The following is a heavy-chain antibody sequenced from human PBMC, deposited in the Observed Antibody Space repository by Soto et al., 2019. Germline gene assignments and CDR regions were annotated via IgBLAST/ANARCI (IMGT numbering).Heavy chain of an antibody. CDR3: ARNYETMIVVVIRYYYGMDV. V-gene: IGHV3-30-3*01. CDR1: GFTFSSYA. J-gene: IGHJ6*02. D-gene: IGHD3-22*01. CDR2: ISYDGSNK. Sequence: VGSLRLSCAASGFTFSSYAMHWARQAPGKGLEWVAVISYDGSNKYYADSVKGRFTISRDNSKNTLYLQMNSLRAEDTAVYYCARNYETMIVVVIRYYYGMDVWGQGTTVTVSS.